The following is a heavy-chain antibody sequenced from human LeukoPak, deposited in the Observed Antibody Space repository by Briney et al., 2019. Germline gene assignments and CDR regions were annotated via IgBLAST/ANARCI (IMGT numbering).Heavy chain of an antibody. J-gene: IGHJ4*02. D-gene: IGHD2-15*01. Sequence: GGSLRLSCAASGFTFSSYGMHWVRQAPGKGLEWVAVIWYDGSNKYYADSVKGRFTISRDNSKNSLYLQMNSLRAEDTAVYYCASGGGSADYWGQGTLVTVSS. CDR3: ASGGGSADY. V-gene: IGHV3-33*01. CDR1: GFTFSSYG. CDR2: IWYDGSNK.